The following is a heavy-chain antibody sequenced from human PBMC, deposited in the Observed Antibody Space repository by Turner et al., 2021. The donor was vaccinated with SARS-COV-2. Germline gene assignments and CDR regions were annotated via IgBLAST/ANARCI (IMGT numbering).Heavy chain of an antibody. Sequence: QLQLQESGPGLVKPSETLSLTCPVSGGSITTSSYYWGWIRQPPGKGLEWIGSIHYSGSTYYNASLESRVTISVDTSKNQFSLKLTSVTAADTAVYYCARVRTVTCITTTCLPSDAFDLWGQGTMVPVSS. CDR3: ARVRTVTCITTTCLPSDAFDL. D-gene: IGHD3-10*01. V-gene: IGHV4-39*01. CDR1: GGSITTSSYY. J-gene: IGHJ3*01. CDR2: IHYSGST.